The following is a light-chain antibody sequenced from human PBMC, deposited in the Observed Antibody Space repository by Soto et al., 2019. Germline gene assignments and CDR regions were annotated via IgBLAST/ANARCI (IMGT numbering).Light chain of an antibody. CDR1: SSDVGIYNY. CDR2: EVT. Sequence: QSVLTQPASVSGSPGQSIAISCTGSSSDVGIYNYVSWYQQHPGKVPKLIIYEVTNRPSGVSNRFSRSKSGNTASLTISGLQAEDEADYYCSSYTTSSTRVFGTGTKVTVL. CDR3: SSYTTSSTRV. J-gene: IGLJ1*01. V-gene: IGLV2-14*01.